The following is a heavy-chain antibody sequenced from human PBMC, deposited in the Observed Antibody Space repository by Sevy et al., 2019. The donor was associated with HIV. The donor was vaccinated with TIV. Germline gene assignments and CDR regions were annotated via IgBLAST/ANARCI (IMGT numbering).Heavy chain of an antibody. CDR3: ATTKDYYDSSGYPFDY. Sequence: ASVKVSCKVSGYTLSQLSMHWVRQAPGKGLEWVGTFDPEDGRTICAQKFQGRVTMTEDTSTDTAYMELNSLNSEDTAVYYCATTKDYYDSSGYPFDYWGQGTQVTVSS. V-gene: IGHV1-24*01. CDR2: FDPEDGRT. D-gene: IGHD3-22*01. J-gene: IGHJ4*02. CDR1: GYTLSQLS.